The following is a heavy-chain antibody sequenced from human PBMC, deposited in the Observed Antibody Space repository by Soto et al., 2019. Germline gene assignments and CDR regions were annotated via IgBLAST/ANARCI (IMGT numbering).Heavy chain of an antibody. CDR2: IIPIFGTA. CDR1: GGTFSSYA. J-gene: IGHJ6*02. Sequence: EASVKVSCKASGGTFSSYAISWVRQAPGQGLEWMGGIIPIFGTANYAQKFQGRVTITADESTSTAYMELSSLRSEDTAVYYCASVKIVVPAAIQDYYYGMDVWGQGTTVTVSS. D-gene: IGHD2-2*02. CDR3: ASVKIVVPAAIQDYYYGMDV. V-gene: IGHV1-69*13.